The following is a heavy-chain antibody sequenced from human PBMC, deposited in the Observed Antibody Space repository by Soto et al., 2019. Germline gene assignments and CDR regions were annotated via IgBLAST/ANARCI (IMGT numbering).Heavy chain of an antibody. CDR3: ARDGGYSSSWYSFDP. CDR2: ISAYNGNT. J-gene: IGHJ5*02. D-gene: IGHD6-13*01. V-gene: IGHV1-18*01. Sequence: ASVKVSCKASGGTFSSYAISWVRQAPGQGLEWMGWISAYNGNTNYAQKLQGRVTMTTDTSTSTAYMELRSLRSDDTAVYYCARDGGYSSSWYSFDPWGQGTLVTVSS. CDR1: GGTFSSYA.